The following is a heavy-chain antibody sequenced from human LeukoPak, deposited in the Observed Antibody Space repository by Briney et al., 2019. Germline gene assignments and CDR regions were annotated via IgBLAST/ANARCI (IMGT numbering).Heavy chain of an antibody. CDR3: ASLWLASEFFQH. D-gene: IGHD6-19*01. CDR2: LQSTGNN. V-gene: IGHV4-4*07. CDR1: GGSISNYY. Sequence: SETLSLTCSVSGGSISNYYWTWIRQPAGGGLEWIGRLQSTGNNNYNASLKSRVSMSVDTSKNQFSLKLSSVTAADTAVYYCASLWLASEFFQHWGQGTLVTVSS. J-gene: IGHJ1*01.